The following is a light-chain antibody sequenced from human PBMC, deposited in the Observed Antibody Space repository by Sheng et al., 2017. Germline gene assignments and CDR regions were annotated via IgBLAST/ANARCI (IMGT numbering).Light chain of an antibody. CDR2: KAS. CDR3: QQHNSYSFT. V-gene: IGKV1-5*03. J-gene: IGKJ3*01. CDR1: QTINTW. Sequence: DIQMTQSPSTLSASVGDRVIITCRASQTINTWLAWYQQKPGKAPKLLIYKASTLESGVPSRFSGSGSGTEFTLTISSLQPDDFATYYCQQHNSYSFTFGPGTKVDIK.